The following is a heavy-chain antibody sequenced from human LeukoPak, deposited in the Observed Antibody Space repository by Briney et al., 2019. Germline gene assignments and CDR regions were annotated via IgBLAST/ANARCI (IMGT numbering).Heavy chain of an antibody. CDR3: ARDLITSIFGAPRSYYYYGMDV. D-gene: IGHD3-3*01. CDR2: IWYDGSNK. Sequence: PGGSLRLSCAASGFTFSSYGMHWVRQAPGKGLEWVAVIWYDGSNKYYADSVKGRFTISRDNSKNTLYLQMNSLRAEDTAVYYCARDLITSIFGAPRSYYYYGMDVWGQGTTVTVSS. J-gene: IGHJ6*02. V-gene: IGHV3-33*01. CDR1: GFTFSSYG.